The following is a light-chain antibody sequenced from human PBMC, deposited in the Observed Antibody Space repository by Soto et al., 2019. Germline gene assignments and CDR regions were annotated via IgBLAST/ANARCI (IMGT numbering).Light chain of an antibody. CDR3: QQLTSYPLS. Sequence: DIQLTQSPSFLSASVGDRVTITCRASQGISSYLAWYQQKPGKAPKLLIYAVSTLKSGVPSRFSGSGSGTEFTLTISSLQTEDFATYYCQQLTSYPLSFGGGTKVEIK. V-gene: IGKV1-9*01. CDR2: AVS. CDR1: QGISSY. J-gene: IGKJ4*01.